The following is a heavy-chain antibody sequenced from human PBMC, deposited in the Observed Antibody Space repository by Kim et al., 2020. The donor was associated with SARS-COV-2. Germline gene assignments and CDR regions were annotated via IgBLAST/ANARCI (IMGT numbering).Heavy chain of an antibody. CDR3: AKTSSSGWYWVRYFDY. CDR2: ISWNSGSI. D-gene: IGHD6-19*01. V-gene: IGHV3-9*01. CDR1: GFTFDDYA. J-gene: IGHJ4*01. Sequence: GGSLRLSCAASGFTFDDYAMHWVRQAPGKGLGWVSGISWNSGSIGYADSVKGRFTISRDNAKNSLYLQMNSLRAEATAWYYCAKTSSSGWYWVRYFDYWG.